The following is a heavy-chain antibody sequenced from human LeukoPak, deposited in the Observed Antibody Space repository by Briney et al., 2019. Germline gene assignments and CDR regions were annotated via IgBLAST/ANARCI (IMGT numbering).Heavy chain of an antibody. D-gene: IGHD4-17*01. CDR1: GFTFSTYA. V-gene: IGHV3-21*01. CDR2: IIGSSTYI. J-gene: IGHJ4*02. Sequence: GGSLRLSCTASGFTFSTYAMTWVRQAPGKGLEWVSSIIGSSTYIYYADSVKGRFTISRDNAKNSLYLQMDSLRAEDTAVYFCAREVHGDYYFDYWGQGTLVTVSS. CDR3: AREVHGDYYFDY.